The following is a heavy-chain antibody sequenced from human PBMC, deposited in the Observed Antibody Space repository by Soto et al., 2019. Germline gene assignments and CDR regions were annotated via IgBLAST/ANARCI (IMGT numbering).Heavy chain of an antibody. CDR3: ARALYGSGRSPIDY. V-gene: IGHV3-33*01. J-gene: IGHJ4*02. Sequence: ESGGGVVQPGRSLRLSCAASGFTFSSYGMHWVRQAPGKGLEWVAVIWYDGSNKYYADSVKGRFTISRDNSKNTLYLQMNSLRAEDTAVYYCARALYGSGRSPIDYWGQGTLVTVSS. CDR2: IWYDGSNK. CDR1: GFTFSSYG. D-gene: IGHD3-10*01.